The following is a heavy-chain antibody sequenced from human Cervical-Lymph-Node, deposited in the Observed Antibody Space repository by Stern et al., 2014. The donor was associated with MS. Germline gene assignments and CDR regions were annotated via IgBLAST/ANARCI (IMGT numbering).Heavy chain of an antibody. D-gene: IGHD1-26*01. V-gene: IGHV4-59*01. J-gene: IGHJ4*02. Sequence: QVQLQESGPGLVKPSETLSLTCTVSGGSISSYYWSWIRQPPGKGLEWIGYIYYSGSTNYNPSLKSRVTISVDTSKNQFSLKLSSVTAADTAVYYCARGGGSYFPTFRFDYWGQGTLVTVSS. CDR2: IYYSGST. CDR1: GGSISSYY. CDR3: ARGGGSYFPTFRFDY.